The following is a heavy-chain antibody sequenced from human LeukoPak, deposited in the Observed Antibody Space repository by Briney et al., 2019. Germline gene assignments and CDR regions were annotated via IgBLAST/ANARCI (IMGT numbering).Heavy chain of an antibody. Sequence: PGGSLRLSCAASGLTFSSYWMSWVRQAPGKGLEWVANIKQDGSEKYYVDSVKGRFTISRDNAKNSLYLQMNSLRAEDTAVYYCARGGGLWSGIDYWGQGTLVTVSS. CDR3: ARGGGLWSGIDY. CDR1: GLTFSSYW. V-gene: IGHV3-7*01. J-gene: IGHJ4*02. D-gene: IGHD3-3*01. CDR2: IKQDGSEK.